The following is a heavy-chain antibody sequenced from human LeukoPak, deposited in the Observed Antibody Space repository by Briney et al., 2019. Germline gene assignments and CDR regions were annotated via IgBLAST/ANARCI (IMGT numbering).Heavy chain of an antibody. CDR3: ARIGYNHYFDY. J-gene: IGHJ4*02. Sequence: GASVKVSFKASGYTFTDYYLHRVRQAPGQGLEWMGWINPNSGGTNYAQTFQGRVTMTRDTSITTAYLELSRLRSDDTAVYYCARIGYNHYFDYWGQGTLVTVSS. CDR2: INPNSGGT. V-gene: IGHV1-2*02. D-gene: IGHD5-24*01. CDR1: GYTFTDYY.